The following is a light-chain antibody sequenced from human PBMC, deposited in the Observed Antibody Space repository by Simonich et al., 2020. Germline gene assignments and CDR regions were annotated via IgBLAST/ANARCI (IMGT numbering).Light chain of an antibody. CDR2: AAS. V-gene: IGKV1-33*01. CDR3: QQYDNLGLT. J-gene: IGKJ4*01. Sequence: DIQMTQSPSYLSASVGDRVTITCRASQSISSYLNWYQQKPGKAPKLLIYAASSLQRWVPSRFSGSGSGTDFTFTISSLQPEDIATYYCQQYDNLGLTFGGGTKVEIK. CDR1: QSISSY.